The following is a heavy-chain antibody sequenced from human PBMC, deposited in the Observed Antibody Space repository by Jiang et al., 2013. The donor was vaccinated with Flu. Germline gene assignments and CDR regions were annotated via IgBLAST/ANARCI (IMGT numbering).Heavy chain of an antibody. D-gene: IGHD3-10*01. CDR2: VWFDGSKA. CDR1: GFAFRRYG. Sequence: VQLLESGGGVVQPGRSLRLSCVASGFAFRRYGMHWVRQAPGKGLEWVAVVWFDGSKAFYEESVKGRFTISRDNSKNTTYLHMDRLRAEDTSMYYCAINAARFGYSWGRGTLVSVSS. V-gene: IGHV3-33*03. CDR3: AINAARFGYS. J-gene: IGHJ4*02.